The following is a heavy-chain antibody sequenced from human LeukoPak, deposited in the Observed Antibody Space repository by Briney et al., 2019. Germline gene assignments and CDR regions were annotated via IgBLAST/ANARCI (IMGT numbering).Heavy chain of an antibody. CDR3: ARDTNPSSSSGYYGSGSYYNPLDY. D-gene: IGHD3-10*01. V-gene: IGHV1-46*03. CDR2: INPSGGST. Sequence: RASVKVSCKASGYTFTSYYMHWVRQAPGQGLEWMGIINPSGGSTSYAQKFQGRVTMTRDTSTSIVYMELSSLRSEDTAVYYCARDTNPSSSSGYYGSGSYYNPLDYWGQGTLVTVSS. J-gene: IGHJ4*02. CDR1: GYTFTSYY.